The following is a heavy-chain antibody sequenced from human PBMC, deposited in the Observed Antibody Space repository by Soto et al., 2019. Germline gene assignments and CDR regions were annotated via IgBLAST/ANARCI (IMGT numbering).Heavy chain of an antibody. V-gene: IGHV3-9*01. D-gene: IGHD4-17*01. Sequence: EGQLVESGGGLVPPGRSLTLSCLASGFTFEDYAMYWVRQPPGKGLEWVSGIRWNGVIIDYADSVKGRFTISRDNGKNSLYLHMNSLRPEDTALYYGAKDHGDYGELPGALDIWGQGTMVTVSS. CDR1: GFTFEDYA. J-gene: IGHJ3*02. CDR2: IRWNGVII. CDR3: AKDHGDYGELPGALDI.